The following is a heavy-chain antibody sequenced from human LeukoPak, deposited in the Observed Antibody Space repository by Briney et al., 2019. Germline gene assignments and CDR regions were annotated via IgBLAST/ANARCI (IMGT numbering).Heavy chain of an antibody. V-gene: IGHV1-2*02. CDR1: GYTFTDYY. D-gene: IGHD4-23*01. J-gene: IGHJ4*02. Sequence: ASVKVSCKSSGYTFTDYYVHWVRQAPGQGLEWMGWLSPGTGGTNYAQNFQGRVTMTRDTSISTAYLELSNLASDDTALYYCARNYGRTSRYFDYWGQRTLVTVSS. CDR3: ARNYGRTSRYFDY. CDR2: LSPGTGGT.